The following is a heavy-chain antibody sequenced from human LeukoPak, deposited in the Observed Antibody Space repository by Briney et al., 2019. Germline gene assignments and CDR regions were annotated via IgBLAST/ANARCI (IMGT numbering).Heavy chain of an antibody. Sequence: PGGSLRLSCAASEFTFSNYWMHWVRQAPGKGLVWVSRINSDGSSTSYADSVKGRFTISRDNAKNTVYLQMNSLRAEDTAVYYCARDGHPRHFDYWGPGTLVTVSS. J-gene: IGHJ4*02. CDR2: INSDGSST. CDR1: EFTFSNYW. CDR3: ARDGHPRHFDY. D-gene: IGHD1-1*01. V-gene: IGHV3-74*01.